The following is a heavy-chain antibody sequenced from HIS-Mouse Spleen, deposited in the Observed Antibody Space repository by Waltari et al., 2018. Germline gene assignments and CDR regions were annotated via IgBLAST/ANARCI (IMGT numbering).Heavy chain of an antibody. CDR3: ARDIVVVVAARGFDY. CDR2: MNHNSGNT. CDR1: GYTFTSYD. V-gene: IGHV1-8*01. Sequence: QVQLVQSGAEVKKPGASVKVSCKASGYTFTSYDIKWVRQATGQGLDWMGGMNHNSGNTSNAPQFQGRVTMTRNTSISTAYMELSSLRSEDTAVYYCARDIVVVVAARGFDYWGQGTLVTVSS. J-gene: IGHJ4*02. D-gene: IGHD2-15*01.